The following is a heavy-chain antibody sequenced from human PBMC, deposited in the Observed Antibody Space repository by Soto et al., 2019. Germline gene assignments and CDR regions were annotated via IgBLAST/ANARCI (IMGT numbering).Heavy chain of an antibody. V-gene: IGHV3-49*03. Sequence: GVSLRLSCTASGFTFGDYPMNWFRQAPGKGLEWVGFIRSKAFGGTTEYAASVKGRLTISRDDSKSIAHLQMNSLKTEDTAVYYCTTVGSYYDILSGLAHDFWGQGTLVTVSS. CDR1: GFTFGDYP. CDR3: TTVGSYYDILSGLAHDF. CDR2: IRSKAFGGTT. J-gene: IGHJ4*02. D-gene: IGHD3-9*01.